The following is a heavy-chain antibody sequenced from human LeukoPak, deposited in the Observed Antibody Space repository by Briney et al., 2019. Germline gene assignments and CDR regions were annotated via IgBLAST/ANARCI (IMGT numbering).Heavy chain of an antibody. D-gene: IGHD3-22*01. CDR1: GYTFTGYY. J-gene: IGHJ5*02. CDR3: ARPSSGYYEAIRAGLGP. CDR2: INPNSGGT. V-gene: IGHV1-2*02. Sequence: GASVKVSCKASGYTFTGYYMHWVRQAPGQGLEXMXWINPNSGGTNYAQKFQGRVTMTRDTSISTAYMELSRLRSDDTAVYYCARPSSGYYEAIRAGLGPWGQGTLVTVSS.